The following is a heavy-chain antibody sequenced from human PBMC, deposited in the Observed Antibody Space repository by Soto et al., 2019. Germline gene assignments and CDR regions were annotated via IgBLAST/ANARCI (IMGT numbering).Heavy chain of an antibody. CDR1: GECITSYY. Sequence: SLTLSVACAVSGECITSYYLSWIRQPPGKGLEWLGYIYYTGSTNYNPSLKSRVTISLDTSKNQFSLKLSSVTAADTAVYYCARHAYGSGFYYGMNVWGQGTTVTVSS. CDR3: ARHAYGSGFYYGMNV. D-gene: IGHD3-10*01. J-gene: IGHJ6*02. V-gene: IGHV4-59*08. CDR2: IYYTGST.